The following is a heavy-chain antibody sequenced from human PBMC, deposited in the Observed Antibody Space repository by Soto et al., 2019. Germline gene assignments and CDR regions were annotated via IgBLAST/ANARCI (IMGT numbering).Heavy chain of an antibody. V-gene: IGHV5-10-1*01. CDR2: IDPSDSYT. Sequence: PGESLKISCKGSGYSFTSYWISWVRQMPGKGLECMGRIDPSDSYTNYSPSFQGHVTISADKSISTAYLQWSSLKASDTAMYYCARGPGGWSDEVQSGYQIWFDPWGQGTMVTVSS. J-gene: IGHJ5*02. CDR3: ARGPGGWSDEVQSGYQIWFDP. D-gene: IGHD2-2*01. CDR1: GYSFTSYW.